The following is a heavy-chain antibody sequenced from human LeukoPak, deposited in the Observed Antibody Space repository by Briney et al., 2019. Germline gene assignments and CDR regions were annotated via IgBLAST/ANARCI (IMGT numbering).Heavy chain of an antibody. J-gene: IGHJ4*02. D-gene: IGHD2-15*01. V-gene: IGHV3-48*01. CDR2: ISHDSAIK. CDR3: VRDNPRCCGVVPVNIDDY. Sequence: PGGSLRLSCAASGFIFTRDSMNWVRQAPGKGLEWISYISHDSAIKYYADSVRGRFTISRDNAKSSLYLQMHSLRAEATAVYYCVRDNPRCCGVVPVNIDDYWGQGTLLTVSS. CDR1: GFIFTRDS.